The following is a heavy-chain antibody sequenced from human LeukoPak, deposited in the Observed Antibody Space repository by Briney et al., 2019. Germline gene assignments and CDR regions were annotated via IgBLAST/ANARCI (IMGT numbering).Heavy chain of an antibody. V-gene: IGHV3-30-3*01. CDR1: GFTFSSYT. D-gene: IGHD3-16*01. J-gene: IGHJ5*02. CDR3: AREELGSSLGFDP. Sequence: PGGSLRLSCAASGFTFSSYTIHWVRQPPGKGLEWVAVISFDGSNKYYADSVKGRFTISRDNSKNTLYLQMNSLRAEDTAVYYCAREELGSSLGFDPWGQGTLATVSS. CDR2: ISFDGSNK.